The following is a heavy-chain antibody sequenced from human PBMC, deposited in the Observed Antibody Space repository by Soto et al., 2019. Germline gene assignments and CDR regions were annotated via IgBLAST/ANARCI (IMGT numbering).Heavy chain of an antibody. D-gene: IGHD2-2*02. CDR3: ATYTSLDY. CDR1: GFTVSNNY. J-gene: IGHJ4*02. CDR2: IYSGGST. V-gene: IGHV3-53*02. Sequence: EVQLVETGGGLIQPGGSLRLSCAASGFTVSNNYMSWVRQAPGKGLEWVSLIYSGGSTFYADSVKCRFTISRDNSKNTLFLPMNSLRAEDTAVYFCATYTSLDYWGQGTLVTVSS.